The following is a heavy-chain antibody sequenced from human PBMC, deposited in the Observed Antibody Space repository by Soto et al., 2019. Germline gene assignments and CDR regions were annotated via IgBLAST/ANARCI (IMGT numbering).Heavy chain of an antibody. CDR1: GYTFTDYY. J-gene: IGHJ3*01. V-gene: IGHV1-8*01. Sequence: QVQLVQSGAEVRRPGTSVMVSCKTSGYTFTDYYINWVRQATGQGLEWMGWMNPNSGNTGYAQKFQGRVSMTRNTATSTAYMELSSLRSDDTAIYYCARDSSTTNPVWGQGTMVTVSS. D-gene: IGHD2-2*01. CDR3: ARDSSTTNPV. CDR2: MNPNSGNT.